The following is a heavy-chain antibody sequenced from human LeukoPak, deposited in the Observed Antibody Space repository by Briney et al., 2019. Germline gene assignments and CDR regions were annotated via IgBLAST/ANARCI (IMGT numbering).Heavy chain of an antibody. D-gene: IGHD6-19*01. J-gene: IGHJ4*02. CDR1: GLTFSGRA. CDR3: AKDGIAVAGTPDGY. V-gene: IGHV3-23*01. CDR2: IDISGDNT. Sequence: GGSLRLSCAVSGLTFSGRAMTWVRQAPGQGLQWVSSIDISGDNTAYADAVKGRFTISRDNSKNTLYLQMNSLRAEDTAVYYCAKDGIAVAGTPDGYWGQGTLVTVSS.